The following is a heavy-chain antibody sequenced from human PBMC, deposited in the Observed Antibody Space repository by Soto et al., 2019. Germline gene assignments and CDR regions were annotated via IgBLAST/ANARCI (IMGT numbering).Heavy chain of an antibody. J-gene: IGHJ3*02. CDR1: GGTFSSYT. CDR2: IVPLFGST. D-gene: IGHD3-9*01. Sequence: QVQLVQSGAEVKKPGSSVKVSCKASGGTFSSYTFSWVRQAPGQGLEWMGGIVPLFGSTNNGEIFQGRLTITADESTTTVYMELTGLTSDDTAVYFCARDGDLVTSNGPGGPFDIWGQGTLVTVSS. CDR3: ARDGDLVTSNGPGGPFDI. V-gene: IGHV1-69*01.